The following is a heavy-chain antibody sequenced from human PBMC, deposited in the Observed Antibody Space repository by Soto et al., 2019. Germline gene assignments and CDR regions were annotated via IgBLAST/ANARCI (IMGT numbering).Heavy chain of an antibody. CDR3: ARLSSGYLLDY. D-gene: IGHD5-12*01. CDR2: INAYNGNT. CDR1: GYTFTSYG. J-gene: IGHJ4*02. V-gene: IGHV1-18*01. Sequence: QVQLVQSGAEVKKPGASVKVSCKASGYTFTSYGISWVRQAPGQGLEWMGWINAYNGNTNYAQKLQGRVTMTTDTATSTVYMELRSQRSDDTVVYYCARLSSGYLLDYWGQGTLVTVSS.